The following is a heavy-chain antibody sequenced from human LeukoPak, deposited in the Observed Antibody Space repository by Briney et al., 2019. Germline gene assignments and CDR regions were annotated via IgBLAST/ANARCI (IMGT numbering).Heavy chain of an antibody. CDR3: ARRLDS. V-gene: IGHV3-30-3*01. CDR1: GFTFDNYA. CDR2: VSHDGSNK. Sequence: PGGSLRLSCVASGFTFDNYAMHWVRQAPGKGLEWVALVSHDGSNKYYADSVKGRFTISRDNAKNALYLQMNSLRAEDTAVYYCARRLDSWGQGTLVTVSS. J-gene: IGHJ4*02.